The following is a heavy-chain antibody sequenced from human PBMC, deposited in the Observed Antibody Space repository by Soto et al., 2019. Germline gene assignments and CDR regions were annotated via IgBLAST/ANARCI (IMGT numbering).Heavy chain of an antibody. D-gene: IGHD2-21*02. CDR2: IFHSGRT. CDR1: GASISGYY. Sequence: SETLSLTCTVSGASISGYYWTWIRQPPGKGLEWIGHIFHSGRTSYNPSLKSRVIILVDTSKSQFSLKLTSVTAADTAVYYCARAATTYCGGDCYWAMDVWGQGTTVTVSS. V-gene: IGHV4-59*12. CDR3: ARAATTYCGGDCYWAMDV. J-gene: IGHJ6*02.